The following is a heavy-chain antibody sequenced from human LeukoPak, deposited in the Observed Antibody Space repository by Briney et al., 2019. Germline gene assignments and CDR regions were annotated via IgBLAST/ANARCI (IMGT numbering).Heavy chain of an antibody. Sequence: GGSLRLSCAASGFTFSSYAMSWVRQAPGKGLEWVSAISGSGGSTYYADSVKGRFTISRDNPKNTLYLQMNSLRAEDTAVYYCAKRSWSNRGFDYWGQGTLVTVSS. J-gene: IGHJ4*02. CDR1: GFTFSSYA. CDR3: AKRSWSNRGFDY. CDR2: ISGSGGST. D-gene: IGHD1/OR15-1a*01. V-gene: IGHV3-23*01.